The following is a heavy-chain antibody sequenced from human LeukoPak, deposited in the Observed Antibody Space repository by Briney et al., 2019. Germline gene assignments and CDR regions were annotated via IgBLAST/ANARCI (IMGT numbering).Heavy chain of an antibody. D-gene: IGHD4-17*01. Sequence: GGSLRLSCAASKSTFSSFAITWVRQAPGKGLEWVSSISGSGHSTYYADSVRGRFTISRDNSKNTLYLQMNSLRAEDTAVYHCAKDPNGDYVGAFDMWGPRTMVTVSS. J-gene: IGHJ3*02. V-gene: IGHV3-23*01. CDR3: AKDPNGDYVGAFDM. CDR2: ISGSGHST. CDR1: KSTFSSFA.